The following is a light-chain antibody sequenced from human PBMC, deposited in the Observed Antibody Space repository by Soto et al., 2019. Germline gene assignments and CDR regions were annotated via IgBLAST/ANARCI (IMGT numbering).Light chain of an antibody. J-gene: IGKJ4*01. CDR1: QSVSNNY. CDR3: QQRVDWLT. V-gene: IGKV3-11*01. Sequence: EIVLTQSPGTLSLSPGERATLSCRASQSVSNNYLAWYQQKPGQAPRLLIYGASNRATGIPARFSGSGSGTDFTLTISSLEPEDFAVYYCQQRVDWLTFGGGTKVDIK. CDR2: GAS.